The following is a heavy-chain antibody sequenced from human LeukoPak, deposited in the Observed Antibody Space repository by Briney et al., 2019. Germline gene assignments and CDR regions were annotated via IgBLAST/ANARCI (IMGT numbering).Heavy chain of an antibody. CDR1: GGSFIGYY. CDR3: ARKGGYYYGSGSYRY. CDR2: INHSGST. J-gene: IGHJ4*02. D-gene: IGHD3-10*01. Sequence: PSETLSLTCAVYGGSFIGYYWSWIRQPPGKGLEWRGEINHSGSTNYNPSLKSRVTISVDTSKQQFSLKLSSATAADTAVYYCARKGGYYYGSGSYRYWGQGTLVTVSS. V-gene: IGHV4-34*01.